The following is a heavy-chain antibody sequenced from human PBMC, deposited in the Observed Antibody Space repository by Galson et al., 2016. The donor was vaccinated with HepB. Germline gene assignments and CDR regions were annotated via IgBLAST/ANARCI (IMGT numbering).Heavy chain of an antibody. CDR2: IRSSPNSYAT. V-gene: IGHV3-73*01. CDR1: GFTFSDSA. CDR3: TRPNPSQCAGDCYSGYGIDV. Sequence: SLRLSCAASGFTFSDSAIQWVRQAPGKGLEWIGRIRSSPNSYATSYAVSVKSRFIISRDDSKSTAFLQMNSLKIEGTAIYYCTRPNPSQCAGDCYSGYGIDVWGQGTTVTVSS. J-gene: IGHJ6*02. D-gene: IGHD2-21*02.